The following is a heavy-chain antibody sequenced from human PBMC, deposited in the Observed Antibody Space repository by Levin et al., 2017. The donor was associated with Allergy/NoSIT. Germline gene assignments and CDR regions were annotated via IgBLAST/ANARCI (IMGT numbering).Heavy chain of an antibody. CDR3: AKDQGELEPEYFDS. CDR2: IRASGGST. Sequence: PGGSLRLSCVASGFRFSNYAMTWVRQAPGKGLEWVSGIRASGGSTYYAHSVGDRFTISRDNSKNTVYLQMNNLRAEDTAVYYCAKDQGELEPEYFDSWGQGTLVTVSS. CDR1: GFRFSNYA. V-gene: IGHV3-23*01. D-gene: IGHD1-14*01. J-gene: IGHJ4*02.